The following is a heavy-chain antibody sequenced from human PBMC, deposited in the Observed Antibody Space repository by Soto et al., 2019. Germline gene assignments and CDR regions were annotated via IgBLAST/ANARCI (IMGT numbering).Heavy chain of an antibody. D-gene: IGHD3-16*01. CDR3: AKGGSFDI. CDR2: ITSDVNYK. V-gene: IGHV3-30*18. J-gene: IGHJ4*02. Sequence: SLRLSCASSGFAFSTYGLDWVRQAPGKELEWVAIITSDVNYKYYADSVKGRFTISRDISKNTLFLQMNSLRAEDTAVYYCAKGGSFDIWGQGTLVTVSS. CDR1: GFAFSTYG.